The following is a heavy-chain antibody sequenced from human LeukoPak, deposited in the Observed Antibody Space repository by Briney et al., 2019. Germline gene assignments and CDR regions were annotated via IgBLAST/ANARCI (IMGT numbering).Heavy chain of an antibody. CDR3: ARLSIAVAGRGFDP. CDR1: GGSISTHY. D-gene: IGHD6-19*01. V-gene: IGHV4-59*08. Sequence: PSETLSLTCTVSGGSISTHYWSWIRQPPGKGLEWIGYVYYTGSTNYNPSLKSRVTISVDTSKNQFSLKLISVTAADTAVYYCARLSIAVAGRGFDPWGQGTLVTV. CDR2: VYYTGST. J-gene: IGHJ5*02.